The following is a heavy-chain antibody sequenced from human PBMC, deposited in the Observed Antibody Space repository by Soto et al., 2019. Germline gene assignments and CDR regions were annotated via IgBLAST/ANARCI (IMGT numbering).Heavy chain of an antibody. V-gene: IGHV3-21*01. J-gene: IGHJ4*02. Sequence: KPGGSLRLSCAASGFTFSSYSMNWVRQAPGKGLEWVSSISSSSSYIYYADSVKGRFTISRDNAKNSLYLQMNSLRAEDTAVYYCARSRVGIQLWLPDLDDKEYYFDYWGQGTLVTVSS. CDR2: ISSSSSYI. CDR3: ARSRVGIQLWLPDLDDKEYYFDY. CDR1: GFTFSSYS. D-gene: IGHD5-18*01.